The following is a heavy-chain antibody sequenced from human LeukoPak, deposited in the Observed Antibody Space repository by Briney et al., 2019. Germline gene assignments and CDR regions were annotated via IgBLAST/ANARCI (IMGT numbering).Heavy chain of an antibody. Sequence: SETLSLTCTVSGGSISSYYWSWIRQPAGKGLEWIGRIYTSGSTNYNPSLKSRVTMSVDTSKNQFSLKLSSVTAADTAVYYCAGGRPDYDAFDIWGQGTMVTVSS. CDR2: IYTSGST. CDR1: GGSISSYY. CDR3: AGGRPDYDAFDI. D-gene: IGHD6-6*01. V-gene: IGHV4-4*07. J-gene: IGHJ3*02.